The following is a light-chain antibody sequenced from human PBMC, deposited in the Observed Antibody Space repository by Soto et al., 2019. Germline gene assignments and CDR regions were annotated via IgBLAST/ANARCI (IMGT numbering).Light chain of an antibody. CDR3: QQYNTYST. CDR2: DAS. CDR1: QNINRL. V-gene: IGKV1-5*01. J-gene: IGKJ1*01. Sequence: DIQMTQSPSTLSASVGDRVTIACRSSQNINRLLAWYQQKPLKAPKLLIYDASSLESGVPSRVSGSGSGTEITRNISSLQPDDLATYYCQQYNTYSTFGQGNKVEIK.